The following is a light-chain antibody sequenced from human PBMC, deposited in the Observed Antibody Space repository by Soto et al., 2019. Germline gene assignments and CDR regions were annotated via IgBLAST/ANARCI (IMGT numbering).Light chain of an antibody. V-gene: IGLV2-14*01. J-gene: IGLJ1*01. CDR3: SSDTSSIL. CDR1: SSDVGGYNY. CDR2: EVS. Sequence: QSALTQPASVSGSPGQSITISCTGTSSDVGGYNYVSWYQQHPGKAPKLMIYEVSNRPSGVSNRFSGSKSGNTASLTISGLQAEDEADYYCSSDTSSILFGTGTKLTVL.